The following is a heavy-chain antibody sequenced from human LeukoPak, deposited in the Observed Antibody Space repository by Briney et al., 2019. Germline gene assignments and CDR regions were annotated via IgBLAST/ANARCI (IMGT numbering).Heavy chain of an antibody. CDR2: ISWNSGSI. V-gene: IGHV3-9*01. D-gene: IGHD3-22*01. Sequence: PGRSLRLSCAASGFTFDDYAMHWVRQAPGKGLEWVSGISWNSGSIGYADSVKGRFTISRDNAKNSLYLQMNSLRAEDTALYYCAKDNYYDSSGYLNHWGQGTMVTVSS. CDR3: AKDNYYDSSGYLNH. J-gene: IGHJ3*01. CDR1: GFTFDDYA.